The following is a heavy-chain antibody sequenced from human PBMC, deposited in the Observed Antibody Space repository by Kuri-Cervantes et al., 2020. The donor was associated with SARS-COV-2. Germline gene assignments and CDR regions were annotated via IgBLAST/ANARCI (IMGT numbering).Heavy chain of an antibody. J-gene: IGHJ4*02. CDR3: AKGWDYYGGSYFDW. CDR2: ISGSGGAT. CDR1: GFTFSSYS. D-gene: IGHD4-23*01. V-gene: IGHV3-23*01. Sequence: GESLKISCAASGFTFSSYSMNWVRQAPGKGLEWVSSISGSGGATYCADSVKGRFAISKDHSENTMYMQMNGLRADDTAVYFCAKGWDYYGGSYFDWWGQGTVVTVSS.